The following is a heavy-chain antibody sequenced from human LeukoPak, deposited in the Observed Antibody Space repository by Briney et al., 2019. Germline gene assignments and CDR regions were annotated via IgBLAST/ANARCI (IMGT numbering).Heavy chain of an antibody. D-gene: IGHD2-2*01. Sequence: PSETLSLTCTVSGGSISSGGYYWSWIRQHPGKGLEWIGYIYYGGSTYYNPSLKSRVTISVDTSKNQFSLKLSSVTAADTAVYYCARSIVVVPAAILVPPEALFDPWGQGTLVTVSS. CDR1: GGSISSGGYY. CDR3: ARSIVVVPAAILVPPEALFDP. J-gene: IGHJ5*02. V-gene: IGHV4-31*03. CDR2: IYYGGST.